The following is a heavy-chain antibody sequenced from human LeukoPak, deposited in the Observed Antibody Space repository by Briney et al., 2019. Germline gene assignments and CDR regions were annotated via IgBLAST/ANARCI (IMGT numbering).Heavy chain of an antibody. J-gene: IGHJ4*02. CDR2: MNPNSGNT. CDR3: ARGRILNYDFWSGYYPLDY. CDR1: GYTFTSYD. D-gene: IGHD3-3*01. V-gene: IGHV1-8*03. Sequence: AASVKVSCKASGYTFTSYDINWVRQATGQGLEWMGWMNPNSGNTGYAQKFQGRVTITRNTSISTAYMELSSLRSEDTAVYYCARGRILNYDFWSGYYPLDYWGREPWSPSPQ.